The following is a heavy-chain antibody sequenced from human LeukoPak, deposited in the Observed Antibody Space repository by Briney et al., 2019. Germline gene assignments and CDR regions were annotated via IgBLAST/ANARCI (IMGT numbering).Heavy chain of an antibody. CDR2: IYSGGST. V-gene: IGHV3-53*01. CDR3: AKAARVAGLTTFDY. D-gene: IGHD6-19*01. CDR1: GFTVSSNY. J-gene: IGHJ4*02. Sequence: PGGSLRLSCAASGFTVSSNYMSWVRQAPGKGLEWVSVIYSGGSTYYADSVKGRFTISRDNSKNTLYLQMNSLRAEDTAVYYCAKAARVAGLTTFDYWGQGTLVTVSS.